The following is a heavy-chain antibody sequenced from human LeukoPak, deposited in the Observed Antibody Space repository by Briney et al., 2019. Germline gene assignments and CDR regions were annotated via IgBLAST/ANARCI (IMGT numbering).Heavy chain of an antibody. CDR2: IYWSSSGT. J-gene: IGHJ4*02. Sequence: PXGSLRLSCVVSGFNSEDHAMHWVRQAPGKGLEWVSGIYWSSSGTGYADSVKGRFTVSRDSAKNTLYLQMNSLRAEDTAVYYCAKTRPLDSSSWSHGDYWGQGTLVTVSS. V-gene: IGHV3-9*02. D-gene: IGHD6-13*01. CDR3: AKTRPLDSSSWSHGDY. CDR1: GFNSEDHA.